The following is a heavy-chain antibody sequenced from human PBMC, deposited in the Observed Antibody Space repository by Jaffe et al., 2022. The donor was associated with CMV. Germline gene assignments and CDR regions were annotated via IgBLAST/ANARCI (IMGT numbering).Heavy chain of an antibody. CDR3: AKDSGIAVAGTMLGAFDI. D-gene: IGHD6-19*01. CDR1: GFTFSSYA. Sequence: EVQLLESGGGLVQPGGSLRLSCAASGFTFSSYAMSWVRQAPGKGLEWVSAISGSGGSTYYADSVKGRFTISRDNSKNTLYLQMNSLRAEDTAVYYCAKDSGIAVAGTMLGAFDIWGQGTMVTVSS. V-gene: IGHV3-23*01. CDR2: ISGSGGST. J-gene: IGHJ3*02.